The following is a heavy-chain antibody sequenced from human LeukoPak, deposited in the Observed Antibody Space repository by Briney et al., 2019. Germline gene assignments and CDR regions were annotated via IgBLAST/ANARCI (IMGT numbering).Heavy chain of an antibody. J-gene: IGHJ5*02. CDR3: ARTLPRAWLGGWFDP. V-gene: IGHV3-11*01. CDR1: GFTFSDYY. D-gene: IGHD6-19*01. Sequence: GSLRLSCAASGFTFSDYYMSWIRQAPGKGLEWVSYISSSGSTIYYADSVKGRFTISRDNAKNSLYLQMNSVRAEDTAVYYLARTLPRAWLGGWFDPWGQGTLVTVSS. CDR2: ISSSGSTI.